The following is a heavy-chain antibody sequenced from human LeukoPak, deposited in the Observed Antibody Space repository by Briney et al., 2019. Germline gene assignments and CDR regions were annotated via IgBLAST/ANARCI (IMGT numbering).Heavy chain of an antibody. Sequence: GGSLRLSCAASGFTFSSYWMSWVRQAPWERLQWVSGISDSGGNTYYADSVRGRFTISRDNSKNTLYLQMNSLRAEDTAVYYCARHRSSWLIDYWGQGTLVTVSS. J-gene: IGHJ4*02. CDR2: ISDSGGNT. CDR3: ARHRSSWLIDY. CDR1: GFTFSSYW. V-gene: IGHV3-23*01. D-gene: IGHD6-6*01.